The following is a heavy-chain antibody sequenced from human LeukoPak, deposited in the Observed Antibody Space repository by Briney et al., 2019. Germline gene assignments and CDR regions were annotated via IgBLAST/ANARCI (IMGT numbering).Heavy chain of an antibody. D-gene: IGHD5-24*01. J-gene: IGHJ4*02. CDR3: ARGSMRMATAGLADY. Sequence: GGSLRLSCEASGFTFSDYYMNWIRQAPGKGLEWVSYISSSSSYTNYADSVKGRFTISSDNPKNSLYLQMNSLRAEDTAVYYCARGSMRMATAGLADYWGQGTLVTVSS. CDR1: GFTFSDYY. CDR2: ISSSSSYT. V-gene: IGHV3-11*05.